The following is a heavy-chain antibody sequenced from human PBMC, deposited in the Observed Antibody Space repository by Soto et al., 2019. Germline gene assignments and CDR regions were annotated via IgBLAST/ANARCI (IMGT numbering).Heavy chain of an antibody. J-gene: IGHJ4*02. Sequence: GGSLRLSCAASGFTFSSYAMSWVRQAPGKGLEWVSAISGSGGSTYYADSVKGRFTISRDNSKNTLYLQMNSLRAEDTAVYCCAKTPIGGTTGLDYWGQGTLVTVSS. D-gene: IGHD1-1*01. V-gene: IGHV3-23*01. CDR3: AKTPIGGTTGLDY. CDR1: GFTFSSYA. CDR2: ISGSGGST.